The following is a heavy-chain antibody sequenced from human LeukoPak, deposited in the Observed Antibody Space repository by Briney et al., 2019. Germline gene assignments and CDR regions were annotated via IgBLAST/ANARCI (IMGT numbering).Heavy chain of an antibody. D-gene: IGHD6-6*01. CDR3: AKDRGSSTD. V-gene: IGHV3-23*01. CDR1: GFTFSSYA. J-gene: IGHJ4*02. CDR2: ISGSGGST. Sequence: PGGSLRLSCAASGFTFSSYAMGWVRQAPGKGLERVSAISGSGGSTYYADSVKGRFTISRDNSKNTLYLQMNSLRAEDTAVYHCAKDRGSSTDWGQGTLVTVSS.